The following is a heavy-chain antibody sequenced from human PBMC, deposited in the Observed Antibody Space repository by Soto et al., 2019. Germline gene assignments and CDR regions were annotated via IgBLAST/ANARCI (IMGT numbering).Heavy chain of an antibody. CDR3: AGSPACSMFDY. Sequence: SETLSLTFSVSGGSVTGGGYYWSCIRQLPGKGLEWIGYIYHTGSTFYNPSLKSRVTISLDTSRSQFSLKLTSVTAADTAMYYCAGSPACSMFDYWGQGSLVTVSS. CDR1: GGSVTGGGYY. V-gene: IGHV4-31*03. CDR2: IYHTGST. J-gene: IGHJ4*02. D-gene: IGHD3-10*01.